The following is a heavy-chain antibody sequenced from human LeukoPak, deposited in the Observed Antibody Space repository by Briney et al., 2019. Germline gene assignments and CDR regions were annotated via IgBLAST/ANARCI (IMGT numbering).Heavy chain of an antibody. Sequence: GRSLRLSCAASGFTFSSYGMHWIRQAPAKGLEWVAVISYDGSNKYYADSVKGRFTISRDNSKNTLYLQMNSLRGEDTAVYYCARENEGDYGMDVWGQGTTVTVSS. CDR2: ISYDGSNK. CDR1: GFTFSSYG. J-gene: IGHJ6*02. V-gene: IGHV3-30*03. CDR3: ARENEGDYGMDV. D-gene: IGHD3-16*01.